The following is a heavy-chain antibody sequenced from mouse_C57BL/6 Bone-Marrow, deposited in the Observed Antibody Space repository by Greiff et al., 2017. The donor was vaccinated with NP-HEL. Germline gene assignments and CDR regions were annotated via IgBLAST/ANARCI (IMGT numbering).Heavy chain of an antibody. Sequence: EVHLVESGGGLVQPGESLKLSCESNEYEFPSHDMSWVRKTPEKRLELVAAINSDGGSTYYPDTMERRFIISRDNTKKTLYLQMSSLRSEDTALYYCASLDGYYVGWYFDVWGTGTTVTVSS. CDR1: EYEFPSHD. V-gene: IGHV5-2*01. CDR2: INSDGGST. D-gene: IGHD2-3*01. CDR3: ASLDGYYVGWYFDV. J-gene: IGHJ1*03.